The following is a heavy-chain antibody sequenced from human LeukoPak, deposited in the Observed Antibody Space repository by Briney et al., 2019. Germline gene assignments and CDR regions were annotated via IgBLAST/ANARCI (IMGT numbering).Heavy chain of an antibody. D-gene: IGHD3-22*01. J-gene: IGHJ4*02. Sequence: PSQTLSPTCTVSGGSISSGGYYWSWIRQHPGKGLEWIGYIYYSGSTYYNPSLKSRVTISVDTSKNQFSLKLSSVTAADTAVYYCARATYYYDSSGYYPDYWGQGTLVTVSS. V-gene: IGHV4-31*03. CDR3: ARATYYYDSSGYYPDY. CDR2: IYYSGST. CDR1: GGSISSGGYY.